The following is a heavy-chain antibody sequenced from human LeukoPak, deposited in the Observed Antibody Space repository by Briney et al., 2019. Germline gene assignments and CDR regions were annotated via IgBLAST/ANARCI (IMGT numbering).Heavy chain of an antibody. D-gene: IGHD6-19*01. CDR2: INDNRRT. CDR1: GMSFSGYY. J-gene: IGHJ3*02. CDR3: ARPREQWLGNDGFDI. Sequence: SETLSLTCGVSGMSFSGYYWSWIRQTPGKGLEWIGEINDNRRTDYNPSLKSRVTISVDTSKNQFSLKLRSVTAADSAVYYCARPREQWLGNDGFDIWGQGTMVTVSS. V-gene: IGHV4-34*01.